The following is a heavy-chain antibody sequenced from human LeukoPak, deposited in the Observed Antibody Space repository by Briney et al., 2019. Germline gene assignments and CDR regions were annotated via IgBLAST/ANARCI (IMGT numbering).Heavy chain of an antibody. CDR2: IYYSGST. V-gene: IGHV4-59*08. J-gene: IGHJ6*03. CDR3: ARRNYYMDV. Sequence: SETLSLTCTVSGGSISSYYWSWIRQPPGKGLGWIGYIYYSGSTNYNPSLKSRVTISVDTSKNQFSLKLSSVTAADTAVYYCARRNYYMDVWGKGTTVTVSS. CDR1: GGSISSYY.